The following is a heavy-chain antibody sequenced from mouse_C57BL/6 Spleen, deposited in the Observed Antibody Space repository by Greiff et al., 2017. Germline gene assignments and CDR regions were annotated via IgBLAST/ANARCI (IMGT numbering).Heavy chain of an antibody. J-gene: IGHJ1*03. CDR1: GYSITSGYY. Sequence: EVKLMESGPGLVKPSQSLSLTCSVTGYSITSGYYWNWIRQFPGNKLEWRGYISYDGSNNYNPSLKNRISITRDTSKNQFFLKLNSVTTADTATYYCAREVGVWGTGTTVTVSS. CDR2: ISYDGSN. V-gene: IGHV3-6*01. CDR3: AREVGV.